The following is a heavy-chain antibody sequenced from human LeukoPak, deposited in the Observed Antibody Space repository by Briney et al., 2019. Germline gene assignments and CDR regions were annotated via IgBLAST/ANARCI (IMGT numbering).Heavy chain of an antibody. D-gene: IGHD1-26*01. CDR2: INPSGGST. J-gene: IGHJ6*02. V-gene: IGHV1-46*01. CDR1: GYTFTSYY. Sequence: ASVKVSCKASGYTFTSYYMHWVRQAPGQGLEWMGIINPSGGSTSYAQKFQGRVTMTRDTSTSTVYMELSSLRSEDTAVYYCARDVREWELPYYYYYGMDVWGQGTTVPVSS. CDR3: ARDVREWELPYYYYYGMDV.